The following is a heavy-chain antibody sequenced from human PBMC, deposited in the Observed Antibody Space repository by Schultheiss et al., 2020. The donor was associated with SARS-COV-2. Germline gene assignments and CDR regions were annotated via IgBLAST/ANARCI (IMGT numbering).Heavy chain of an antibody. CDR2: ISYDGSNK. D-gene: IGHD3-10*01. CDR3: ARLLGGSGSIGDY. V-gene: IGHV3-30*07. CDR1: GFTFSDYA. Sequence: GESLKISCAASGFTFSDYAMHWVRQAPGKGLEWMTIISYDGSNKYYADSVKGRFTISRDNSKNTLYLEMNSLRDEDTAVYYCARLLGGSGSIGDYWGQGTLVTVSS. J-gene: IGHJ4*02.